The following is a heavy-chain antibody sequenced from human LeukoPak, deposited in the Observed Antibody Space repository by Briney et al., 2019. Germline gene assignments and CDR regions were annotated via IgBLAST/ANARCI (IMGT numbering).Heavy chain of an antibody. V-gene: IGHV3-30-3*01. CDR1: GFTVSSNY. CDR3: AVVAGRFPPDY. CDR2: TSFDESNK. D-gene: IGHD6-19*01. Sequence: GGSLRLSCAASGFTVSSNYMSWVRQAPGKGLEWVAFTSFDESNKFYADSVEGRFTISRDNSKNTLFLQMHNLRVDDTAMYFCAVVAGRFPPDYWGQGTLVTVSS. J-gene: IGHJ4*02.